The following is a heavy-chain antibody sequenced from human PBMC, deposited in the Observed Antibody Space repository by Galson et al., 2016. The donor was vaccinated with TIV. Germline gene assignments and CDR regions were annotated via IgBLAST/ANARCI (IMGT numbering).Heavy chain of an antibody. CDR3: AKDRVKTFFGAGSFDL. CDR2: ISFTGGST. Sequence: SLRLSCAASGFTFTTYAMNWVRQAPGRGLEWVSSISFTGGSTYYADSVKGRFTVSRDNSKNTVYLQMNRLRTDDTATYFCAKDRVKTFFGAGSFDLWGQGTRLTVSS. CDR1: GFTFTTYA. V-gene: IGHV3-23*01. J-gene: IGHJ4*02. D-gene: IGHD3-3*01.